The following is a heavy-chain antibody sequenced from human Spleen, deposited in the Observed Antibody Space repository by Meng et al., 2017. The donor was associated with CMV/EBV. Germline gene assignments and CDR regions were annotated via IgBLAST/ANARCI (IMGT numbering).Heavy chain of an antibody. V-gene: IGHV3-11*01. CDR1: GFISSDYY. CDR3: ARDESTVSTWYFDL. J-gene: IGHJ2*01. CDR2: ISGTAGTI. D-gene: IGHD5/OR15-5a*01. Sequence: GESLKISCAASGFISSDYYMSWIRQAPGKGLEWVSYISGTAGTIYYADSVKGRFTISRDNAKNSLYLQLNSLRAEDTAVYYCARDESTVSTWYFDLWGRGTQVTVSS.